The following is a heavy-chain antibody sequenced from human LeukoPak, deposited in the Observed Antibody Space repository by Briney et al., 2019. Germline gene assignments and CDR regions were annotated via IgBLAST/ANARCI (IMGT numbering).Heavy chain of an antibody. CDR1: GGTFSSYA. CDR3: ALKGGIQLHDAFDI. V-gene: IGHV1-69*05. Sequence: SVKVSCKASGGTFSSYAISWVRQAPGQGLEWMGRIIPIFGTANYAQKFQGRVTITTAESTSTAYMELSRLRSEDTAVYYCALKGGIQLHDAFDIWGQGTMVTVSS. J-gene: IGHJ3*02. D-gene: IGHD5-18*01. CDR2: IIPIFGTA.